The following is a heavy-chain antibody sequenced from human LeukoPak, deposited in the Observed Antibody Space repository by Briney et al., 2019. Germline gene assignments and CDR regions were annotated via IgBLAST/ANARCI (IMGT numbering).Heavy chain of an antibody. D-gene: IGHD3-22*01. Sequence: SETLSLTCTVSGGSISSYYWSWIRQPPGKGLEWIGYIYYSGSTNYNPSLKSRVTISVDTSENQFSLKLSSVTAADTAVYYCARARQYYDSSGYYSYYFDYWGQGTLVTVSS. CDR2: IYYSGST. J-gene: IGHJ4*02. V-gene: IGHV4-59*01. CDR3: ARARQYYDSSGYYSYYFDY. CDR1: GGSISSYY.